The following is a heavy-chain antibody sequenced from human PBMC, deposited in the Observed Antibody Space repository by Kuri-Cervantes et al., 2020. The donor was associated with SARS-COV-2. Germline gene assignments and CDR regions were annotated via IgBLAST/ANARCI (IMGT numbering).Heavy chain of an antibody. CDR2: INPNSGST. Sequence: ASVKVSCKASGYSFTGYYMHWVRQAPGQGLEWMGWINPNSGSTNYAQKVQGWVTMTRDTSISTVYMELSRLRSDDTAVYYCASSTPFRRLVVISQGWAFDICGQGTMVTVSS. CDR3: ASSTPFRRLVVISQGWAFDI. J-gene: IGHJ3*02. CDR1: GYSFTGYY. D-gene: IGHD3-22*01. V-gene: IGHV1-2*04.